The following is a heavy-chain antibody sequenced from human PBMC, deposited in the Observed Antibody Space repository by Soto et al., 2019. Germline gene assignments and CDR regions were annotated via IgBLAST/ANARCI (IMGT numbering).Heavy chain of an antibody. V-gene: IGHV3-30-3*01. CDR3: ARGHTSSWYYFDF. Sequence: QVQLVESGGGVVQPGRSLRLSCAASGFPFSTYAIHWVRQAPGKGLEWVAGMSYDGSKKYYADSVRGRFTISRDNSKSILYLQMKSLRLEETAVYYCARGHTSSWYYFDFRGHGIRVNVSS. CDR1: GFPFSTYA. CDR2: MSYDGSKK. J-gene: IGHJ4*01. D-gene: IGHD6-13*01.